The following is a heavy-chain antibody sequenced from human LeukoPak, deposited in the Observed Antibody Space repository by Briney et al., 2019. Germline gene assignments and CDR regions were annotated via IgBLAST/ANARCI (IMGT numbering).Heavy chain of an antibody. CDR2: ISSSGRTT. CDR1: RFSFSSYE. V-gene: IGHV3-48*03. J-gene: IGHJ2*01. Sequence: PGGSLRLSCAASRFSFSSYEMTWVRQAPGRGLEWVSYISSSGRTTYYADSVKGRFTISRDNAKNSLYLQMSNLRAEDTAVYYCVAKRGWYFDLWGRGTLSLSPQ. D-gene: IGHD3-10*01. CDR3: VAKRGWYFDL.